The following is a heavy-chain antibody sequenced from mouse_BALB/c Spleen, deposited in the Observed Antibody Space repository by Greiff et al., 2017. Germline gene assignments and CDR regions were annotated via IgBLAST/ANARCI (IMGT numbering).Heavy chain of an antibody. J-gene: IGHJ2*01. D-gene: IGHD1-1*01. Sequence: QVQLQQSGPELVKPGASVKMSCKASGYTFTSYWMHWVKQRPGQGLEWIGVIDPSDSYTSYNQKFKGKATLTVDTSSSTAYMQLSSLTSEDSAVYYCTRIHGSSPYYFDYWGQGTTLTVSS. CDR2: IDPSDSYT. V-gene: IGHV1S127*01. CDR3: TRIHGSSPYYFDY. CDR1: GYTFTSYW.